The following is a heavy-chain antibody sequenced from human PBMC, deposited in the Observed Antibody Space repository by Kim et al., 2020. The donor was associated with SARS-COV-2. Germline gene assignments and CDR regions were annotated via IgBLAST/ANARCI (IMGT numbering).Heavy chain of an antibody. V-gene: IGHV3-11*04. CDR2: ISSSGSTI. CDR1: GFTFSDYY. Sequence: GGSLRLSCAASGFTFSDYYMSWIRQAPGKGLEWVSYISSSGSTIYYADSVKGRFTISRDNAKNSLYLQMNSLRAEDTAVYYCARDKEWSGLQSPNDYWGQGTLVTVSS. D-gene: IGHD2-8*01. J-gene: IGHJ4*02. CDR3: ARDKEWSGLQSPNDY.